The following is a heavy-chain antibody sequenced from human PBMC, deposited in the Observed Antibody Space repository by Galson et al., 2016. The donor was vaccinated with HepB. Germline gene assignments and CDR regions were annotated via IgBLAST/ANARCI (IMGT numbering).Heavy chain of an antibody. J-gene: IGHJ2*01. Sequence: SLRLSCAASGFSFSTYGMHWVRQAPGKGPEWVASISYDGSTKWYANSVRGRFTMSRDNSMNTLFLQMDSLRGENTVVYYCVKDSAYYDFWSRNWYFDLWGRGTLVTVSS. CDR1: GFSFSTYG. CDR3: VKDSAYYDFWSRNWYFDL. D-gene: IGHD3-3*01. CDR2: ISYDGSTK. V-gene: IGHV3-30*18.